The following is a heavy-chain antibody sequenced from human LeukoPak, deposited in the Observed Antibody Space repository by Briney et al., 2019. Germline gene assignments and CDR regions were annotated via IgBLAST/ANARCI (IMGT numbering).Heavy chain of an antibody. Sequence: SETLSLTCTVSGGAISTNGYSWGWIRQPPGMGLEWVGSIYHFGSTYYNASLKSRVTMSVDTSKNQFSLRLISVTAADTAVYYCAGLLADKRGFGYWGQGTLVSVSS. CDR1: GGAISTNGYS. D-gene: IGHD2/OR15-2a*01. V-gene: IGHV4-39*01. J-gene: IGHJ4*02. CDR3: AGLLADKRGFGY. CDR2: IYHFGST.